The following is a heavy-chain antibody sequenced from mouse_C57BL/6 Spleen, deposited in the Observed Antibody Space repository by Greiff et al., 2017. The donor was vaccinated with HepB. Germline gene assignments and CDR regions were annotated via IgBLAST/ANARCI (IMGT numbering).Heavy chain of an antibody. CDR3: AREDDYGSSLFDY. CDR2: ISDGGSYT. J-gene: IGHJ2*01. V-gene: IGHV5-4*01. D-gene: IGHD1-1*01. Sequence: EVMFVESGGGLVKPGGSLKLSCAASGFTFSSYAMSWVRQTPEKRLEWVATISDGGSYTYYPDNVKGRFTISRDNAKNNLYLQMSHLKSEDTAMYYCAREDDYGSSLFDYWGQGTTLTVSS. CDR1: GFTFSSYA.